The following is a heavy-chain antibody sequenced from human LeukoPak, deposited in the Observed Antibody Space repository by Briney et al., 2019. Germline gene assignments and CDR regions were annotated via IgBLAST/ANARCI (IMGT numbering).Heavy chain of an antibody. V-gene: IGHV4-34*01. J-gene: IGHJ4*02. CDR1: GGSFSGYY. CDR3: ARARAMIVPFDY. Sequence: PSETLSLTCAVYGGSFSGYYWSWIRQPPGKGLEWIGEINHSGSTNYNPSLKSRVAISVDTSKNQFSLKLSSVTAADTAVYYCARARAMIVPFDYWGQGTLVTVSS. CDR2: INHSGST. D-gene: IGHD3-22*01.